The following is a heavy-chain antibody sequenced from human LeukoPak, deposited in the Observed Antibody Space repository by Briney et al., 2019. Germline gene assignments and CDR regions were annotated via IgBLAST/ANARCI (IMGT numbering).Heavy chain of an antibody. CDR3: ARPYGDYVIDYYYYYGMAV. CDR2: ISSSSSYI. V-gene: IGHV3-21*01. Sequence: HGGSLRLSCAASGFTFSSYSMNWVRQAPGKGLEWVSSISSSSSYIYYADSVKGRFTISRDNAKNSLYLQMNSLRAEDTAVCYCARPYGDYVIDYYYYYGMAVWGQGTMVTVSS. D-gene: IGHD4-17*01. J-gene: IGHJ6*02. CDR1: GFTFSSYS.